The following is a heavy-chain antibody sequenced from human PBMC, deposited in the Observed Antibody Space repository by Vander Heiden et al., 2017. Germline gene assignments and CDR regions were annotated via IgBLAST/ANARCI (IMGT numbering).Heavy chain of an antibody. J-gene: IGHJ6*02. V-gene: IGHV3-74*01. D-gene: IGHD2-15*01. CDR2: IYDDAGST. Sequence: VQLVESGGDLVQAGGSLPLPCTASGFTFSNYWMHWVRQAPGKGLVWVSRIYDDAGSTTYADSVKGRFTISRDNAKNTLYLQMNSLRVEDTAVYYCARDGGGLGVWGQGTTVTVSS. CDR1: GFTFSNYW. CDR3: ARDGGGLGV.